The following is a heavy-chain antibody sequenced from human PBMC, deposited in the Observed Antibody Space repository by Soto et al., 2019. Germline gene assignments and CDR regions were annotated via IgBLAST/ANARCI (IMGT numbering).Heavy chain of an antibody. J-gene: IGHJ4*02. CDR2: IYYSGSS. D-gene: IGHD3-3*01. CDR3: ARADYDFWSGTQ. Sequence: QVQLQESGPGLVKPSQTLSLTCTVSGAAISSGGYFWTWIRQHTGKGLEWIGFIYYSGSSYYNPSLKTRVTISVDKSKNQCLLKVTSVTAADTAVYFCARADYDFWSGTQWGQGTLVTVSS. V-gene: IGHV4-31*03. CDR1: GAAISSGGYF.